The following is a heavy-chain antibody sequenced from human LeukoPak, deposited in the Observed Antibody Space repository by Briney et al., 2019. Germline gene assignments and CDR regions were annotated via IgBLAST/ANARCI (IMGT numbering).Heavy chain of an antibody. Sequence: PGGSLRLSCAASGFTVSSNYTSWVRQAPGKGLEWVSVIYSSGNTYYADSVKGRFTISRDNSKNTLYLQMNSLRAEDTAVYYCARDSDYGETFDYWGQGTLVTVSS. D-gene: IGHD4-17*01. J-gene: IGHJ4*02. CDR1: GFTVSSNY. CDR2: IYSSGNT. V-gene: IGHV3-53*01. CDR3: ARDSDYGETFDY.